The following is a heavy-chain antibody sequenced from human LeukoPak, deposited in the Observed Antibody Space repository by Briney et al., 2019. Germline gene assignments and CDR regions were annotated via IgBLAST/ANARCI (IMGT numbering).Heavy chain of an antibody. CDR1: GFTFSSYA. CDR3: AKDVLGYCTNGVCYTGAPFDY. V-gene: IGHV3-23*01. J-gene: IGHJ4*02. D-gene: IGHD2-8*01. Sequence: RPGGSLRLSCAASGFTFSSYAMSWVRQAPGKGLEWVSAISGSGGSTYYADSVKGRFTISRDNSKNTLYLQMNSLRAEDTAVYYCAKDVLGYCTNGVCYTGAPFDYWGQGTLVTVSS. CDR2: ISGSGGST.